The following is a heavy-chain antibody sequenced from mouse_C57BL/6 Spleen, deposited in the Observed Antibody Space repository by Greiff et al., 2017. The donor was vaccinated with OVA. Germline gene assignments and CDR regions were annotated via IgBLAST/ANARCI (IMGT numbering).Heavy chain of an antibody. Sequence: EVKLQESGGGLVKPGGSLKLSCAASGFTFSSYAMSWVRQTPEKRLEWVATISDGGSYTYYPDNVKGRFTISRDNAKNNLYLQMSHLKSEDTAMYYCARDDYDGAWFAYWGQGTLVTVSA. CDR2: ISDGGSYT. V-gene: IGHV5-4*01. D-gene: IGHD2-4*01. CDR1: GFTFSSYA. J-gene: IGHJ3*01. CDR3: ARDDYDGAWFAY.